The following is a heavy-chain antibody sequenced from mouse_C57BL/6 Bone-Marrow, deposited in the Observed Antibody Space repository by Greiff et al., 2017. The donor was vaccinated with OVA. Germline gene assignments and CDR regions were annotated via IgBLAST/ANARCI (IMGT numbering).Heavy chain of an antibody. D-gene: IGHD2-3*01. CDR2: ISNGGGST. CDR1: GFTFSDSY. J-gene: IGHJ3*01. CDR3: ARRGEDGYYGFAY. V-gene: IGHV5-12*01. Sequence: EVQLQQSGGGLVQPGGSLKLSCAASGFTFSDSYMYWVRQTPEKRLEWVAYISNGGGSTYYPDTVKGRFTISRDNAKNTLYLQMSRLKSEDTAMYYCARRGEDGYYGFAYWGQGTLVTVSA.